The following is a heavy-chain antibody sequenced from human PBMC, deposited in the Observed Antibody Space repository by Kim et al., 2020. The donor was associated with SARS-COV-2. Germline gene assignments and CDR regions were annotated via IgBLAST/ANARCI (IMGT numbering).Heavy chain of an antibody. CDR3: ARDFYDFWSGYYPIYYGMDV. Sequence: GGSLRLSCAASGFTFSSYWMSWVRQAPGKGLERVANIKQDGSEKYYVDSVKGRFTISRDNAKNSLYLQMNSLRAEDTAVYYCARDFYDFWSGYYPIYYGMDVWDQGTTVTVSS. V-gene: IGHV3-7*01. CDR1: GFTFSSYW. J-gene: IGHJ6*02. D-gene: IGHD3-3*01. CDR2: IKQDGSEK.